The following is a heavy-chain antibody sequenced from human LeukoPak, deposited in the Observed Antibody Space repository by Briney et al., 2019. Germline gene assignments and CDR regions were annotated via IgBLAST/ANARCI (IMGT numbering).Heavy chain of an antibody. Sequence: GGSLRLSCAASGFTFSTYDMHWVRQITGRGLEWVSGIGTSGDTHYPDSVEGRFTISRENAKNSLYLQMNSLRAGDTAVYYCARDFDTATPALDYWGQGTLVTVSS. V-gene: IGHV3-13*01. CDR3: ARDFDTATPALDY. CDR1: GFTFSTYD. J-gene: IGHJ4*02. CDR2: IGTSGDT. D-gene: IGHD5-18*01.